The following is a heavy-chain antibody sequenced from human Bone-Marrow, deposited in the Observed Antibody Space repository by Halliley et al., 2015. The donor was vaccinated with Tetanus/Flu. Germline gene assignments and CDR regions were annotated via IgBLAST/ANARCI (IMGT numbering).Heavy chain of an antibody. J-gene: IGHJ4*02. CDR2: IFPGDSDP. Sequence: EWMGIIFPGDSDPKYSPSFQGQVTISADKSISTAYLQWSSLRASDTAIYYCATFEFSSSDFDYWGQGTPVTVSS. V-gene: IGHV5-51*01. CDR3: ATFEFSSSDFDY. D-gene: IGHD2-15*01.